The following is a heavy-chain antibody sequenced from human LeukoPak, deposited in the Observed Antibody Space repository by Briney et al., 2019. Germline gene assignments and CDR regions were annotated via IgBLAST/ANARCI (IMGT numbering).Heavy chain of an antibody. CDR2: ISGSGGGT. J-gene: IGHJ4*02. Sequence: GGSLRLPCAASGFTLSSYAMSWVRQAPGKGLEWVSGISGSGGGTYYADSVKGRFTISRDSYRNTLYLYMNSLRAEDTAVYYCAKDRDFWSGYHDGYWGQGTLVTVSS. CDR1: GFTLSSYA. CDR3: AKDRDFWSGYHDGY. V-gene: IGHV3-23*01. D-gene: IGHD3-3*01.